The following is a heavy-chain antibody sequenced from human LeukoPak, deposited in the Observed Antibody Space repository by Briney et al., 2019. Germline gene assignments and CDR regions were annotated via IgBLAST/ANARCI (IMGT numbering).Heavy chain of an antibody. CDR2: IIPIFGTA. CDR1: GGTFSSYA. CDR3: ARGQRPTDITIFLTPFYYHMDV. D-gene: IGHD3-9*01. J-gene: IGHJ6*03. V-gene: IGHV1-69*05. Sequence: GSSVKVSCKASGGTFSSYAISWVRQAPGQGLEWMGGIIPIFGTANYAQKFQGRVTITTDESTSSANMELSSLTSEDTAVYYCARGQRPTDITIFLTPFYYHMDVWGKGTTVTVS.